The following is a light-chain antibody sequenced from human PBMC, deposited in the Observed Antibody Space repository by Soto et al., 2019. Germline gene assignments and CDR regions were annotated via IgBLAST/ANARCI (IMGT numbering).Light chain of an antibody. CDR1: QTINDW. V-gene: IGKV1-5*03. J-gene: IGKJ5*01. Sequence: DIQMTQSPSTLSASVGDRVTITCRASQTINDWLAWYQQKPGKAPKLLIYSASSLESGVPSRFSGSASGTEFTLTITDLQPDDFATYYCQHYNTYFPITFGQGTRLEIK. CDR2: SAS. CDR3: QHYNTYFPIT.